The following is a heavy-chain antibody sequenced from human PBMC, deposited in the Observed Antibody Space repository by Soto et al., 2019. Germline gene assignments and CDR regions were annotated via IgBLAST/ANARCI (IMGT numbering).Heavy chain of an antibody. CDR1: GYSVSRGSHY. V-gene: IGHV4-61*01. CDR3: ARVPSPFDFYYALDV. D-gene: IGHD3-16*01. Sequence: SETPTLTCTVSGYSVSRGSHYWTWLRQSQGKGLKWLGYTYYSGSTNYSASLKSRVSVSLDTAKNQFSLKLTSVTAADTAVYYCARVPSPFDFYYALDVWGKGNTVT. J-gene: IGHJ6*01. CDR2: TYYSGST.